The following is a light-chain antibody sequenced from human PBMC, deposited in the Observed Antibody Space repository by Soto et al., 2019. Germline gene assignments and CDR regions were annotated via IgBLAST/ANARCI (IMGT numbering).Light chain of an antibody. CDR1: QSISTW. CDR2: KAS. J-gene: IGKJ4*01. Sequence: DIQMTQSPSTLYASVGDRDTITCRASQSISTWLAWYQQKPGKAPKLLIYKASSLESGVPSRLSGSGSGTEVTLTICSLQPDEFATYYSQRDNSYPWSVGGGTKMETK. V-gene: IGKV1-5*03. CDR3: QRDNSYPWS.